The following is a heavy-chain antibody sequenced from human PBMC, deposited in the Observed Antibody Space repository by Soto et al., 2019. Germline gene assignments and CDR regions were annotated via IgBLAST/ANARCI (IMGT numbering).Heavy chain of an antibody. CDR2: IFYSGST. CDR3: ARDGYYYDSSGYQRVYYFDY. D-gene: IGHD3-22*01. J-gene: IGHJ4*02. Sequence: SEALSLTCTVSGGSISSYYWSWIRQPPGKGLEWIGYIFYSGSTNYNPSLKSRVTISVDTSKNQFSLKLSSVTAADTAVYYCARDGYYYDSSGYQRVYYFDYWGQGTLVTVSS. V-gene: IGHV4-59*01. CDR1: GGSISSYY.